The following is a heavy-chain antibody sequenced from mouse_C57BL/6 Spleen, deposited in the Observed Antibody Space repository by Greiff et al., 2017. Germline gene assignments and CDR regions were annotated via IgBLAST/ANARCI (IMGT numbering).Heavy chain of an antibody. Sequence: VQLQQSGAELARPGASVKLSCKASGYTFTSYGISWVKQRTGQGLEWIGDINPNNGGTIYNQKFKGKATLTVDKSSSTAYMELRSLTSEDTAVYYCARRLYDYDGFAYWGQGTLVTVSA. CDR1: GYTFTSYG. CDR2: INPNNGGT. CDR3: ARRLYDYDGFAY. D-gene: IGHD2-4*01. V-gene: IGHV1-81*01. J-gene: IGHJ3*01.